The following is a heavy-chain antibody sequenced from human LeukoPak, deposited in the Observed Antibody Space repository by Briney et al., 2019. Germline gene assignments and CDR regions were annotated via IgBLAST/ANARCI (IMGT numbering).Heavy chain of an antibody. D-gene: IGHD6-19*01. CDR2: INHSGST. CDR3: SGLSGYSSGH. V-gene: IGHV4-34*08. CDR1: GGTFSGYY. J-gene: IGHJ4*02. Sequence: SETLSLTCAAYGGTFSGYYWSWIRRPPGKGLEWIGEINHSGSTNYNPSPTSRVTISLDTSKNQFSLMLSTVPTADPAAVYSSGLSGYSSGHWGEGTLVSVSS.